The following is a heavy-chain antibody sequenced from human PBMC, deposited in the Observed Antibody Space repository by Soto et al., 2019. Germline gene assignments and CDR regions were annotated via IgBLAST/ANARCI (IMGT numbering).Heavy chain of an antibody. CDR3: ARLGGYCSSTSCYARYTMDV. CDR1: GGSISSRPSS. CDR2: FYYSGST. Sequence: SDTLSLTSTVCGGSISSRPSSWAWIRQPPGKGLEWIGTFYYSGSTNYNPSLESRVTISVDTSRNQFSLKVSSVTAADTAVYYCARLGGYCSSTSCYARYTMDVWGQGTTVT. J-gene: IGHJ6*02. V-gene: IGHV4-39*01. D-gene: IGHD2-2*01.